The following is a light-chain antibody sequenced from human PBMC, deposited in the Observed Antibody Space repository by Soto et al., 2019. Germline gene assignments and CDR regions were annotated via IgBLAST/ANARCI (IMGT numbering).Light chain of an antibody. V-gene: IGKV1-5*03. CDR3: QHYNSYSEA. CDR1: QTISSW. J-gene: IGKJ1*01. Sequence: DIQMTQSPSTLSGSVGDRVTITCRASQTISSWLAWYQQKPWKAPKLLIYKASTLKSGAPSRFSGSGSGTEFTLTISSLQPDDFATYDCQHYNSYSEAFGHGTKVEI. CDR2: KAS.